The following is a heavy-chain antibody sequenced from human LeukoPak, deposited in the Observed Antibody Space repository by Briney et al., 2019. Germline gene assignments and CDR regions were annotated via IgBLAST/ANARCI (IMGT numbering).Heavy chain of an antibody. J-gene: IGHJ5*02. CDR1: GGSVSDSSYY. D-gene: IGHD6-13*01. V-gene: IGHV4-39*07. CDR2: IYYSGST. CDR3: ARDISGHSSWLSTKEYNWFDP. Sequence: PSETLSLTCTVSGGSVSDSSYYWGWIRQPPGMGLEWIGSIYYSGSTSYNPSLKSRLTISTDTSKNQFSLRLTSVTAADTAVYYCARDISGHSSWLSTKEYNWFDPWGHGTLVVVSS.